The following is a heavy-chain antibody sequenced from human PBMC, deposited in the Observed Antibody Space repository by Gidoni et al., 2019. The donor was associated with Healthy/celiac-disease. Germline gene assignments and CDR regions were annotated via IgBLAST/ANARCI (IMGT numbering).Heavy chain of an antibody. CDR2: ISSSSSYI. CDR3: ARDARYDSSGYSYYFDY. J-gene: IGHJ4*02. D-gene: IGHD3-22*01. Sequence: APGKGLEWVSSISSSSSYIYYADSVKGRFTTSRDNAKNSLYLQMNSLRAEDTAVYYCARDARYDSSGYSYYFDYWGQGTLVTVSS. V-gene: IGHV3-21*01.